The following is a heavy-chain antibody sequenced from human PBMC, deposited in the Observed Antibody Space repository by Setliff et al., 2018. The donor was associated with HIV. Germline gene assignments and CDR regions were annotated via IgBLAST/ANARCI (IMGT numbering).Heavy chain of an antibody. CDR3: AKVQNYYGSGSYPAHFDY. Sequence: GESLRLSCAASGFTFSSYGMHWVRQAPGKGLEWVAFIRYDGSNKYYADSVKGRFTISRDNSKTTLYLQMNSLRAEDTAVYYCAKVQNYYGSGSYPAHFDYWGQGTRVTVSS. J-gene: IGHJ4*02. D-gene: IGHD3-10*01. V-gene: IGHV3-30*02. CDR2: IRYDGSNK. CDR1: GFTFSSYG.